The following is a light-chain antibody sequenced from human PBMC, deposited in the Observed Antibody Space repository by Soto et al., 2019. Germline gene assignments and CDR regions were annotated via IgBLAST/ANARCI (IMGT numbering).Light chain of an antibody. Sequence: DIQMTQSPSSLSASVGDRVTITCRASQGISTYLNWYQQKPGKAPKLLIYKASTLKSGVPSRFSGSGSVTEFTLTISSLQPDDFATYYCQHYNSYSEAFGQGTKVDIK. J-gene: IGKJ1*01. CDR1: QGISTY. CDR2: KAS. CDR3: QHYNSYSEA. V-gene: IGKV1-5*03.